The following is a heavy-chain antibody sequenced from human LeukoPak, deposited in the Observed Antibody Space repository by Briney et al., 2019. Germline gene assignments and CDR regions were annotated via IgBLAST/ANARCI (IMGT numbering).Heavy chain of an antibody. CDR1: GASISSSRYY. CDR3: ARHPGPYGSGSLYYFDY. CDR2: IYYSGST. D-gene: IGHD3-10*01. Sequence: SETLSLTCTVSGASISSSRYYWGWIRQPPGKGLEWIGSIYYSGSTYYNPSLKSRVTISVDTSKNQFSLKLSSVTAADTAVYSCARHPGPYGSGSLYYFDYWGQGALVTVSS. J-gene: IGHJ4*02. V-gene: IGHV4-39*01.